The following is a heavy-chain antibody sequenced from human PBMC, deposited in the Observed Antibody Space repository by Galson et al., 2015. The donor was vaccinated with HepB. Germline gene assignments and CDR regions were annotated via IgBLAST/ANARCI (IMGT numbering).Heavy chain of an antibody. CDR1: GFTFSSYA. D-gene: IGHD6-13*01. J-gene: IGHJ4*02. CDR3: AKVGIGSWSNFDY. Sequence: SLRLSCAASGFTFSSYAMSWVRQAPGKGLEWVSAISGSGGSTYYADSVKGRFTISRDNSKNTLYLQMNSLRAEDTAVYYCAKVGIGSWSNFDYWGQGTLVTVSS. V-gene: IGHV3-23*01. CDR2: ISGSGGST.